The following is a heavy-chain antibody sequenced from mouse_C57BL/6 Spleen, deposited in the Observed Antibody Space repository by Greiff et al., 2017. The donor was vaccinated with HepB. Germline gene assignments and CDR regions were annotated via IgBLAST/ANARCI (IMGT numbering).Heavy chain of an antibody. CDR2: IDPSDSYT. D-gene: IGHD1-1*01. CDR3: ARSYYGSSLYFDY. V-gene: IGHV1-69*01. CDR1: GYTFTSYW. Sequence: QVQLQQPGAELVMPGASVKLSCKASGYTFTSYWMHWVKQRPGQGLEWIGEIDPSDSYTNYNQKFKGKSTLTVDKSSSTAYMQLSSLTSEDSAVYYCARSYYGSSLYFDYWGQGTTLTVSS. J-gene: IGHJ2*01.